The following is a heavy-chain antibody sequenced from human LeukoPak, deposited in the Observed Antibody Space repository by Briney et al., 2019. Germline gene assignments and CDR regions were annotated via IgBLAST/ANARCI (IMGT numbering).Heavy chain of an antibody. CDR3: ALTTVVTYYFDY. CDR1: GYTFTGYH. Sequence: ASVKVSCKASGYTFTGYHMHWVRQAPGQGLEWMGWINPNSGGTNYAQKFQGRVTMTRDTSISTAYMELSRLRSDYTAVYYCALTTVVTYYFDYWGQGTLVTVSS. J-gene: IGHJ4*02. CDR2: INPNSGGT. V-gene: IGHV1-2*02. D-gene: IGHD4-23*01.